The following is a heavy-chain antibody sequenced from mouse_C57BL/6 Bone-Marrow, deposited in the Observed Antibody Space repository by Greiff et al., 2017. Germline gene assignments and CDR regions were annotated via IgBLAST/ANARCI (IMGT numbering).Heavy chain of an antibody. CDR3: ARLNWDYAMDY. CDR2: ISDGGSYT. J-gene: IGHJ4*01. Sequence: DVQLVESGGGLVKPGGSLKLSCAASGFTFSSYAMSWVRQTPEKRLEWVATISDGGSYTYYPDNVKGRFTISRDNAKNNLYLQMSQLKSEDTAMYYCARLNWDYAMDYWGQGTSVTVSS. V-gene: IGHV5-4*01. D-gene: IGHD4-1*01. CDR1: GFTFSSYA.